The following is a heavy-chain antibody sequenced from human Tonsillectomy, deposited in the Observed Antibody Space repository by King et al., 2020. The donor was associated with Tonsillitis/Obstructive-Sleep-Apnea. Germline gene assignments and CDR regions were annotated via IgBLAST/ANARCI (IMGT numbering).Heavy chain of an antibody. D-gene: IGHD3-3*01. CDR2: ISYDGSNK. Sequence: VQLVESGGGVVQPGRSLRLSCAASGFNFSSYGMHWVRQAPGKGLEWVAVISYDGSNKYYADSVKGRFTISRDNSKNTLYLQMNSLRAEDTALYYCAKDEGRFLGWLLYTNFDYWGQGTLVTVSS. V-gene: IGHV3-30*18. CDR3: AKDEGRFLGWLLYTNFDY. CDR1: GFNFSSYG. J-gene: IGHJ4*02.